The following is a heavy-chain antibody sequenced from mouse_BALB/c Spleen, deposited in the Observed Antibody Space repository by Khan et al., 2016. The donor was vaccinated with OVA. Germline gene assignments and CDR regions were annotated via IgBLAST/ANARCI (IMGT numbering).Heavy chain of an antibody. CDR1: GYTFTNYW. Sequence: QIQLVQSGAELAKPGASVKMSCKASGYTFTNYWMHWVKQRPGQGLEWIGYINPSTDYTEYNQKFKDKATLTADKSSNTAYMQLTSLTSEDSALYDCVNHGSSSAWFTYWGQGTLVTVSA. V-gene: IGHV1-7*01. CDR3: VNHGSSSAWFTY. CDR2: INPSTDYT. J-gene: IGHJ3*01. D-gene: IGHD1-1*01.